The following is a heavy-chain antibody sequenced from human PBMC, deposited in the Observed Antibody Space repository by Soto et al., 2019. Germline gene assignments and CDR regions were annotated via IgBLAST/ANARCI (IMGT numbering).Heavy chain of an antibody. Sequence: GGSLRLSCAASGFTFSSYAMHWVRQAPGKGLEWVAVISYDGSNKYYADSVKGRFTISRDNSKNTLYLQMNSLRPEDTAVYYCARDLVDASSSWLYYYYGMDVWGQGTTVTVSS. V-gene: IGHV3-30-3*01. D-gene: IGHD6-13*01. CDR1: GFTFSSYA. CDR2: ISYDGSNK. CDR3: ARDLVDASSSWLYYYYGMDV. J-gene: IGHJ6*02.